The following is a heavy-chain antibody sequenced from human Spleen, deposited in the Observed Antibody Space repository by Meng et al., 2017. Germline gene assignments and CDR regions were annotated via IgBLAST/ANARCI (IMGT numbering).Heavy chain of an antibody. CDR1: GGSFSDYF. J-gene: IGHJ4*02. CDR3: ARGPTTMAHDFDY. D-gene: IGHD4-11*01. CDR2: INHSGST. Sequence: QRRLQQWGAGLLDTSETLSLTCVVFGGSFSDYFWRWIRQPPGKGVEWSGEINHSGSTNYNPSLESRATISVDTSQNNLSLKLSSVTAADSAVYYCARGPTTMAHDFDYWGQGTLVTVSS. V-gene: IGHV4-34*01.